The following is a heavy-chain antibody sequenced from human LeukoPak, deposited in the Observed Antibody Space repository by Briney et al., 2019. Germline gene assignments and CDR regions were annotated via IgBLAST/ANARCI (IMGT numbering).Heavy chain of an antibody. CDR2: IYYSGST. CDR3: ARDVMTTVTPNAFDI. D-gene: IGHD4-17*01. Sequence: SETLSLTCTVSGGSISSYYWSRIRQPPGKGLEWIGYIYYSGSTNYNPSLKSRVTISVDTSKNQFSLKLSSVTAADTAVYYCARDVMTTVTPNAFDIWGQGTMVTVSS. J-gene: IGHJ3*02. CDR1: GGSISSYY. V-gene: IGHV4-59*01.